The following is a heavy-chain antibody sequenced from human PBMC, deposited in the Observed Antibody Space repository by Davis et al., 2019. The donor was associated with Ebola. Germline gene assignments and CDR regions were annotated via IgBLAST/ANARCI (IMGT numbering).Heavy chain of an antibody. Sequence: GGSLRLSCAASGFTFSSYGMHWVRQAPGKGLEWVAVICYDGSNKYYADSVKGQFTISRDNSKNTAYLQMNSLKTEDTAVYYCTRTYDYGDYGGLDWGQGTLVTVSS. CDR3: TRTYDYGDYGGLD. V-gene: IGHV3-33*01. D-gene: IGHD4-17*01. CDR1: GFTFSSYG. CDR2: ICYDGSNK. J-gene: IGHJ4*02.